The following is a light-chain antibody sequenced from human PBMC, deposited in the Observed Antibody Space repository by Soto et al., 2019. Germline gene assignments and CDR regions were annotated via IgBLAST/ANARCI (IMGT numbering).Light chain of an antibody. Sequence: QSALTQPPSVSGAPGQRVTISCAGNNSNLGAGYDVHWYQQLPGAAPKLVIFGNRNRPSGVPERFSGSKSGTSASLAITGLQDEDEADYYCQAYDYRMTALVFGGGTTVTVL. CDR2: GNR. J-gene: IGLJ3*02. CDR3: QAYDYRMTALV. CDR1: NSNLGAGYD. V-gene: IGLV1-40*01.